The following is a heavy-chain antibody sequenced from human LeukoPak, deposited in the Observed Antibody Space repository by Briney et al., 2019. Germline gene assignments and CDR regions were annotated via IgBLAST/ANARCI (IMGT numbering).Heavy chain of an antibody. V-gene: IGHV1-18*01. CDR1: GYTFTSYA. Sequence: ASVKVSCKASGYTFTSYAMHWVRQAPGQGLEWMGWISANDGKTHYSEKHQGRVTMSTDTVTSTAYMELRSLRSDDTAVYYCARELHVERDDYWGQGTLVTVSS. D-gene: IGHD1-1*01. CDR2: ISANDGKT. J-gene: IGHJ4*02. CDR3: ARELHVERDDY.